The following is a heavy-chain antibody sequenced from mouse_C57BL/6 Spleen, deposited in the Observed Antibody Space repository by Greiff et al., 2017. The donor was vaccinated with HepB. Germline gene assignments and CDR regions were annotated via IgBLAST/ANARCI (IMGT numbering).Heavy chain of an antibody. Sequence: VMLVESGPGLVQPSQSLSITCTVSGFSLTSYGVHWVRQSPGKGLEWLGVIWSGGSTAYNAAFISRLSISKDNSKSQVFFKMNSLQADDTAIYYCARNGWDVDYFDYWGQGTTLTVSS. D-gene: IGHD4-1*01. J-gene: IGHJ2*01. V-gene: IGHV2-2*01. CDR2: IWSGGST. CDR1: GFSLTSYG. CDR3: ARNGWDVDYFDY.